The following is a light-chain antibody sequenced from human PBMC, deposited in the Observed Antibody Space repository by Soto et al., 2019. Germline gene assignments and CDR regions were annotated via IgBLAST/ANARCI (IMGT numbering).Light chain of an antibody. CDR1: RSNIGAGYD. CDR3: QSYDSSLSGWV. V-gene: IGLV1-40*01. CDR2: GNN. Sequence: QSVLTQPPSVSGAPGQRVTISCTGSRSNIGAGYDVHWYQQLPETAPKLLIYGNNNRPSGVPDRFSGSKSGTSASLAITGLQAEDEADYYCQSYDSSLSGWVFGGVPTLTVL. J-gene: IGLJ3*02.